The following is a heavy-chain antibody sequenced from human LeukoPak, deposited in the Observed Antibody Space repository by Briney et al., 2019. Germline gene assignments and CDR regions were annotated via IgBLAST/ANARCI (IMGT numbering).Heavy chain of an antibody. CDR3: AGGGYCSSASCYRSLGY. CDR2: ISDSGGHT. J-gene: IGHJ4*02. CDR1: GFSFSSYA. V-gene: IGHV3-23*01. Sequence: GGSLRLSCAASGFSFSSYAMTWVRQAPGKGLEWVSAISDSGGHTYYADSVRGRYTISRDNSKNTVYLQMNSLRVEDTALYYCAGGGYCSSASCYRSLGYWGQGTLVTVSS. D-gene: IGHD2-2*01.